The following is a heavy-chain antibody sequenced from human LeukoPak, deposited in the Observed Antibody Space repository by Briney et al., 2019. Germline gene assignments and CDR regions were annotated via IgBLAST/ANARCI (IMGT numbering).Heavy chain of an antibody. D-gene: IGHD2-2*01. CDR1: GGSISSYY. CDR3: ARERNIVVVPAAGYGMDV. V-gene: IGHV4-59*12. CDR2: IYYSGST. Sequence: PSETLSLTCTVSGGSISSYYWSWIRQPPGKGLEWIGYIYYSGSTNYNPSLKSRVTISVDTSKNQFSLKLSSVTAADTAVYYCARERNIVVVPAAGYGMDVWGQGTTVTVSS. J-gene: IGHJ6*02.